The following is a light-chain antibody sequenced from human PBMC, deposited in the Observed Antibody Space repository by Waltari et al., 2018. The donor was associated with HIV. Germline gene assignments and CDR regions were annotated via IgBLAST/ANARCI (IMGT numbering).Light chain of an antibody. CDR3: QHFDTLPLP. V-gene: IGKV1-33*01. CDR1: QDIRNF. J-gene: IGKJ4*01. Sequence: DIQMTQSPSSLSASVGDKVTITCQAIQDIRNFLSGYQQKSGEAPHLLIYDVSNLETGVPSRFSGSGSAAQVNYTISSLQPEYFATYYCQHFDTLPLPFGAGTSVELK. CDR2: DVS.